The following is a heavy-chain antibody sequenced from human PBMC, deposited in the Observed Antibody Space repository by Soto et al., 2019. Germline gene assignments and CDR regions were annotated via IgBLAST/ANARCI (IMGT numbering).Heavy chain of an antibody. V-gene: IGHV4-59*11. D-gene: IGHD3-10*01. J-gene: IGHJ4*02. CDR1: GDSLNNHY. CDR3: ARSSMVPGEHLDC. CDR2: IYDSGST. Sequence: PSETVSLTCSVSGDSLNNHYWTWIRQPPGKGLEWIGNIYDSGSTNYSPALKSRVSMSVDTSKNLFSLKMNSVTAADTAVYYCARSSMVPGEHLDCCGQGTVGTDSS.